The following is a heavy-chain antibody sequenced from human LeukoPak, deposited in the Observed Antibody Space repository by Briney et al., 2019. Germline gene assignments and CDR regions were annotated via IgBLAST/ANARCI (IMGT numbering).Heavy chain of an antibody. D-gene: IGHD2/OR15-2a*01. Sequence: ASVKVSCKASGYTFTSNYIHWVRQAPGQGLEWMGMIYPRDGSTSYAQKFQGRVTVTRDTSTSTVHMELSGLGSEDTAVYYCARDQECFDYWGQGTLVTVSS. CDR1: GYTFTSNY. J-gene: IGHJ4*02. CDR2: IYPRDGST. CDR3: ARDQECFDY. V-gene: IGHV1-46*01.